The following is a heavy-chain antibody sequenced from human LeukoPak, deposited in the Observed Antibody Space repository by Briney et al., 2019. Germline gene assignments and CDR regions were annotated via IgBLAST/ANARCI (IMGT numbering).Heavy chain of an antibody. J-gene: IGHJ6*03. V-gene: IGHV1-18*01. CDR2: ISAYNGNT. CDR1: GYTFTSYG. D-gene: IGHD6-19*01. CDR3: AGILGGSGLYYMDV. Sequence: GASVKVSCKASGYTFTSYGISWVRQAPGQGLEWMGWISAYNGNTNYAQKLQGRVTMTTDTSTSTAYMELRSLRSDDTAVYYCAGILGGSGLYYMDVWGKGTTVTVSS.